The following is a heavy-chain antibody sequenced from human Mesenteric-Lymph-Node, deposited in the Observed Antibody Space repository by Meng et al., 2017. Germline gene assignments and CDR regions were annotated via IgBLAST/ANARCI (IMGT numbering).Heavy chain of an antibody. CDR3: GRYDRGAGLD. D-gene: IGHD1-26*01. CDR2: ISYDGSNK. CDR1: GFTFKSFA. Sequence: GGWLGKPGRSLELSFAGSGFTFKSFAMHWDRQAPGKGLEWVAGISYDGSNKYYADPVKGRFPISRDNSKNTLYLQMNSLRVEDTAMYYCGRYDRGAGLDWGQGTLVTVSS. V-gene: IGHV3-30*04. J-gene: IGHJ4*02.